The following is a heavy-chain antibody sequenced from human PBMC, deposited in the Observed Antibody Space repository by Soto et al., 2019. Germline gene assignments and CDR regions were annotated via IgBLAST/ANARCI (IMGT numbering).Heavy chain of an antibody. CDR3: ARAVCYCSFCDSWPCHYWFDL. J-gene: IGHJ5*02. CDR2: ISSSSSTI. V-gene: IGHV3-48*01. Sequence: GGSLRLSCAASEFTFSSYSMNWVRQAPGKGLEWVSYISSSSSTIYYADSVKGRFTISRDNATNSLYLQMNSLRAEDTAVYYCARAVCYCSFCDSWPCHYWFDLWGQGTPVTVSS. D-gene: IGHD2-15*01. CDR1: EFTFSSYS.